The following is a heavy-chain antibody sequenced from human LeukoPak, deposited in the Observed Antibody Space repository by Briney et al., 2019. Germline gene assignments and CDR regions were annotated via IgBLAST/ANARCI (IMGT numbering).Heavy chain of an antibody. J-gene: IGHJ4*02. CDR3: ARVEMATIRGGPFDY. D-gene: IGHD5-24*01. Sequence: RGESLKISCKGSGYSFTSYWIGWVRQMPGKGLEWMGIIYPGDPDTRYSPSFQGQVTISADKSISTAYLQWSSLKASDTAMYYCARVEMATIRGGPFDYWGQGTLVTVSS. CDR2: IYPGDPDT. CDR1: GYSFTSYW. V-gene: IGHV5-51*01.